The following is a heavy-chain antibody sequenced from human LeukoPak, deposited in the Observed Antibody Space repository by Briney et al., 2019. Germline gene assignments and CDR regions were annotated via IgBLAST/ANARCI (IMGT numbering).Heavy chain of an antibody. CDR3: ARYASSWYIRGGIDY. Sequence: PSETLSLTCTVSGGSISSSSYYWGWIRQPPGKGLEWIGSIYYSGSTYYNPSLKSRVTISVDTSKNQFSLKLSSVTAADTAVYYCARYASSWYIRGGIDYWGQGTLVTVSS. J-gene: IGHJ4*02. CDR2: IYYSGST. D-gene: IGHD6-13*01. CDR1: GGSISSSSYY. V-gene: IGHV4-39*07.